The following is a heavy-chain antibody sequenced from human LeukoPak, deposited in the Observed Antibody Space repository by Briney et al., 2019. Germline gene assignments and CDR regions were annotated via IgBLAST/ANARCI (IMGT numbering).Heavy chain of an antibody. D-gene: IGHD3-22*01. Sequence: PSGSLTLSCKASGFTFSSYAMNWVRQAPGKGLEWVSAISCRGGGTFYADSVTGRFSISRKYSKTTLYLQMHSLRAEDTAVYYCAKEFYSSGVPEGFDIWGQGTMVTVSS. CDR3: AKEFYSSGVPEGFDI. CDR2: ISCRGGGT. J-gene: IGHJ3*02. CDR1: GFTFSSYA. V-gene: IGHV3-23*01.